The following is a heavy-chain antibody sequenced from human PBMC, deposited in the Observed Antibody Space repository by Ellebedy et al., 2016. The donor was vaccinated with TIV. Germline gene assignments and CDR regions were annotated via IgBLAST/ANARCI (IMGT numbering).Heavy chain of an antibody. J-gene: IGHJ6*02. Sequence: MPSETLSLTCTVSGGSISSSSYYWAWIRQPPGKGLEWIGNFNYSGHTYYKPSIRSRVTISVNTSKNQVSLKLTSVTAADTAVYYFASEVTEWGHSYGRYYYYGMDVWGQGTTVIVSS. CDR2: FNYSGHT. CDR1: GGSISSSSYY. CDR3: ASEVTEWGHSYGRYYYYGMDV. D-gene: IGHD5-18*01. V-gene: IGHV4-39*07.